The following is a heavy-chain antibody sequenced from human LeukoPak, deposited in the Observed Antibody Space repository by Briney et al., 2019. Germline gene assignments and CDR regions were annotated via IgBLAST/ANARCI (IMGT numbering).Heavy chain of an antibody. D-gene: IGHD2-2*01. CDR2: ISSSGSTI. J-gene: IGHJ4*02. CDR1: GFTFSSYA. CDR3: ARGRYCSSTSCSFLDY. V-gene: IGHV3-48*04. Sequence: GGSLRLSCAASGFTFSSYAMSWVRQAPGKGLEWVSYISSSGSTIYYADSVKGRFTISRDNAKNSLYLQMNSLRAEDTAVYYCARGRYCSSTSCSFLDYWGQGTLVTVSS.